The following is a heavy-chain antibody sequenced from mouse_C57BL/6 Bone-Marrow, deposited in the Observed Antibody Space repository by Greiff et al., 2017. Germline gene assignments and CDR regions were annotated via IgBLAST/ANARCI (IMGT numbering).Heavy chain of an antibody. D-gene: IGHD2-3*01. V-gene: IGHV5-4*01. CDR3: ARGEGSRMVTFFDY. Sequence: EVQLQESGGGLVKPGGSLKLSCAASGFTFSSYAMSWVRQTPEKRLEWVATISDGGSYTYYPDNVKGRITISRDNAKNNLYLQMSHLKSEDTAMYYCARGEGSRMVTFFDYWGQGTTLTVSS. CDR2: ISDGGSYT. CDR1: GFTFSSYA. J-gene: IGHJ2*01.